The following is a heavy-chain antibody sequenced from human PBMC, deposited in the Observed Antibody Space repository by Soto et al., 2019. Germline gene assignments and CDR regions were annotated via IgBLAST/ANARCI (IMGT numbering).Heavy chain of an antibody. CDR2: IYYSGST. J-gene: IGHJ4*02. D-gene: IGHD1-1*01. Sequence: QVQLQESGPGLVKPSETLSLTCTVSAGSLSSYYWNWIRQPPGKGLEWIGYIYYSGSTNYNPSLKSRVTISVDTAKDQFSLRLSSVTAADTAVYYCARSGGYDVLRPAGTHGGQGTLVTVSS. V-gene: IGHV4-59*01. CDR1: AGSLSSYY. CDR3: ARSGGYDVLRPAGTH.